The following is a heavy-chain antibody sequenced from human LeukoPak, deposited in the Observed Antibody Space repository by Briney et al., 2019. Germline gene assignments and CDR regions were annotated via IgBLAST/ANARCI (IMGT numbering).Heavy chain of an antibody. V-gene: IGHV1-2*02. J-gene: IGHJ4*02. CDR1: GYTFTGYY. D-gene: IGHD5-24*01. CDR3: AGDLEMATIESFPFDY. CDR2: LNPNSGGA. Sequence: ASVKVSCKASGYTFTGYYMHWVRQAPGQGLEWMGWLNPNSGGANYAQKFQGRVTMTRDTSISTAYMELSRLRSDDTAVYYCAGDLEMATIESFPFDYWGQGTLVTVSS.